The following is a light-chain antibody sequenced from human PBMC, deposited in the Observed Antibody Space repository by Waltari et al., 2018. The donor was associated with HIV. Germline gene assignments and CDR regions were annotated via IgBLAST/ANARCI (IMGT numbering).Light chain of an antibody. CDR1: RTSSRW. CDR2: KAS. Sequence: DIQMTQSPSTLSASVGDRVTITCLVSRTSSRWLAWYQQKPGKAPKLLIYKASSLESGVPARFSGSGSGTDFTLTISSVQADDFAAYYCLQDKDFPRTFGGGTKVEIK. V-gene: IGKV1-5*03. J-gene: IGKJ4*02. CDR3: LQDKDFPRT.